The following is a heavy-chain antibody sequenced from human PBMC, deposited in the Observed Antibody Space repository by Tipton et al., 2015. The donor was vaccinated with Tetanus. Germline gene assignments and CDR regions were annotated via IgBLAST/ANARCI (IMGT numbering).Heavy chain of an antibody. CDR3: ARDSPDILLVPAV. Sequence: SLRLSCAASGFTFSNYAMAWVRQAPGKGLEWVSRINGHGTNTAYADSVKGRFTISRDNAKNTLYLQMNSLRAEDTAVYYCARDSPDILLVPAVWGQGTLVTVSS. CDR2: INGHGTNT. CDR1: GFTFSNYA. J-gene: IGHJ4*02. V-gene: IGHV3-74*01. D-gene: IGHD2-2*01.